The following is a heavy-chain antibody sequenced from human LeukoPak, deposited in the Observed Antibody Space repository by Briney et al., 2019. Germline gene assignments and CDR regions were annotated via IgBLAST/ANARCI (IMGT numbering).Heavy chain of an antibody. Sequence: GGSLRLSCAPSGFTFSRYAINWVRQAPGKGLECVSGMSGRGDRTYYADSVKGRFTISRDSSKSTQYLQMNSLRAEDTAVYFCAKEMAYDFWSGQFDYWGQGTLVTVSS. CDR2: MSGRGDRT. J-gene: IGHJ4*02. CDR1: GFTFSRYA. D-gene: IGHD3-3*01. CDR3: AKEMAYDFWSGQFDY. V-gene: IGHV3-23*01.